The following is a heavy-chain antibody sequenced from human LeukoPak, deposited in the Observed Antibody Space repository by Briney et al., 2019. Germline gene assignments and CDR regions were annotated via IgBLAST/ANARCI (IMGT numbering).Heavy chain of an antibody. CDR1: GGSISSYY. CDR2: IYYSGST. CDR3: ARNFGGRRYYGPDRFDP. D-gene: IGHD3-10*01. J-gene: IGHJ5*02. V-gene: IGHV4-59*01. Sequence: SETLSLTCTVSGGSISSYYWSWIRQPPGKGLEWIGYIYYSGSTNYNPSLKSRVTISVDTSKNQFSLKLSSVTAADTAVYYCARNFGGRRYYGPDRFDPWGQGTLVTVSS.